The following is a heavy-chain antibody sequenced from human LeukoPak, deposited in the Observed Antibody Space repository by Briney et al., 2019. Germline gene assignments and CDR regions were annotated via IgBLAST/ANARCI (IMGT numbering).Heavy chain of an antibody. CDR3: ASGRHDFLH. J-gene: IGHJ4*02. CDR1: GFVFSTYW. Sequence: AGGSLRLSCAASGFVFSTYWMTWVRQAPGKGLEWVANINLDGTEEHYVDSSLKGRFTISRDNAKDSLYLQMTSLRVEDTAVYYCASGRHDFLHWGQGTLVTVSS. D-gene: IGHD3/OR15-3a*01. V-gene: IGHV3-7*01. CDR2: INLDGTEE.